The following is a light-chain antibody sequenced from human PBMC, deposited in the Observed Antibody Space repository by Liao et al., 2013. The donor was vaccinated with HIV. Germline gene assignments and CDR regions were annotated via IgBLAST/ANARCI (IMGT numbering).Light chain of an antibody. V-gene: IGLV3-21*04. J-gene: IGLJ2*01. CDR3: QVWDDNIRGVV. CDR1: TLGEKY. CDR2: YDS. Sequence: SYALTQTPSVSVSPGQTASITCSGHTLGEKYVCWYQQKPGQAPLLVIYYDSDRPSGIPERFSGSNSGHTATLTISRVEAGDEADYYCQVWDDNIRGVVFGGGTKLTVL.